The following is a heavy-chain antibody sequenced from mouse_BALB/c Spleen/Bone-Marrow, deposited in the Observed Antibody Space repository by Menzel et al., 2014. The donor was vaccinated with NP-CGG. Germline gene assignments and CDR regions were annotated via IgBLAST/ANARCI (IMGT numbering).Heavy chain of an antibody. J-gene: IGHJ4*01. CDR2: VSSGGSYT. CDR1: GFTFSSYA. CDR3: ARDYYGSSYAMDY. D-gene: IGHD1-1*01. Sequence: EVMLVESGGGLVKPGGSLKLSCAASGFTFSSYAMSWVRQSPEKRLEWVAEVSSGGSYTYYPDTVTGRFTISRDNAKNTLYLEMSSLRSEDTAMYYSARDYYGSSYAMDYWGQGTSVTVSS. V-gene: IGHV5-9-4*01.